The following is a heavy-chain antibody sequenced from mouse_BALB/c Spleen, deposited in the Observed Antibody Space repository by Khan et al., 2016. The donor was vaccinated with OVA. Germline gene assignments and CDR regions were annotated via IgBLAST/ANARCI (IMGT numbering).Heavy chain of an antibody. Sequence: QVELVESGAELARPGASVKMSCKASGYTFTSNTMHWVKQRPGQGLEWIGYINPSSGYTNYNQKFKDKATLTADKSSSTAYMQLSSLTSEDSAVYYCARIYYDYDWYYVMDYWGQGTSVTVSS. CDR2: INPSSGYT. CDR1: GYTFTSNT. D-gene: IGHD2-4*01. CDR3: ARIYYDYDWYYVMDY. J-gene: IGHJ4*01. V-gene: IGHV1-4*01.